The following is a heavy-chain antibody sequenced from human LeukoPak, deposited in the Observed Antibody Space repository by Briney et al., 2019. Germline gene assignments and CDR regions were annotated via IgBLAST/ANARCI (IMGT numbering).Heavy chain of an antibody. CDR3: ARSTPSLDS. CDR2: IKQDESEK. D-gene: IGHD5/OR15-5a*01. V-gene: IGHV3-7*01. CDR1: GFTFSNYW. J-gene: IGHJ4*02. Sequence: GSLRLSCAASGFTFSNYWMTWVRQAPGKGLEWVANIKQDESEKYYLDSVKGRFTISRDNAKKSLFLQMNSLRAEDTVVYYCARSTPSLDSWGQGTLVTVSS.